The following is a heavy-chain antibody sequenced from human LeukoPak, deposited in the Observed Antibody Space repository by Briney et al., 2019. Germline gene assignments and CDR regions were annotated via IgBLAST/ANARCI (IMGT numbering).Heavy chain of an antibody. CDR3: AREYYYDSSGPNAFDI. V-gene: IGHV3-74*01. D-gene: IGHD3-22*01. CDR2: INSDGSST. Sequence: PGGSLRLSCAASGFTFSSYWMHWVRQAPGKGLVWVSRINSDGSSTSYADSVKGRFTISRDNAKNSLYLQMNSLRAEDTAVYYCAREYYYDSSGPNAFDIWGQGTMVTVSS. J-gene: IGHJ3*02. CDR1: GFTFSSYW.